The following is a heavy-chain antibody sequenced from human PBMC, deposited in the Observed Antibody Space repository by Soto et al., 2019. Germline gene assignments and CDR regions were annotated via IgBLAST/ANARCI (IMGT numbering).Heavy chain of an antibody. V-gene: IGHV3-23*01. Sequence: VQLLASGGGLVQPGGSLRLSCVVSGFTFPNYGVTWVRQAPGKGLEWVSGFSGGSGTTHYRDSVKGRFTISRDDSXXXXXXXXXXXXXXXXXXXXXXXWNGYGDSWGQGTLVTVSS. CDR1: GFTFPNYG. D-gene: IGHD1-1*01. CDR3: XXWNGYGDS. J-gene: IGHJ4*02. CDR2: FSGGSGTT.